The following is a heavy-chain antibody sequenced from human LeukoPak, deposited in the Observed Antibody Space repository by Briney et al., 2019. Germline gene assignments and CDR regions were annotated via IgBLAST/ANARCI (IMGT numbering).Heavy chain of an antibody. CDR1: GGTFSSYA. Sequence: ASVNVSCKASGGTFSSYAISWVRQAPGQGLEWMGGIIPIFGTANYAQKFQGRVTITADESTSTAYMELSSLRSEDTAVYYCARARPTYYFDYWGQGTLVTVSS. J-gene: IGHJ4*02. CDR3: ARARPTYYFDY. V-gene: IGHV1-69*13. CDR2: IIPIFGTA.